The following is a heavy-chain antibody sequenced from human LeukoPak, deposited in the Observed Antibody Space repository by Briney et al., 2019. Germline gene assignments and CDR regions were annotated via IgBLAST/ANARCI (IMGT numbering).Heavy chain of an antibody. CDR3: AGSNGDYVYYFDY. D-gene: IGHD4-17*01. V-gene: IGHV3-21*01. J-gene: IGHJ4*02. CDR1: GFTFSSYS. Sequence: GGSLRLSCAASGFTFSSYSMNWVRQAPGKGLEWVSSISSSSSYIYYADSVKGRFTISRDNAKNSLYLQMNSLRAEDTAVYYCAGSNGDYVYYFDYWGQGTLVTVSS. CDR2: ISSSSSYI.